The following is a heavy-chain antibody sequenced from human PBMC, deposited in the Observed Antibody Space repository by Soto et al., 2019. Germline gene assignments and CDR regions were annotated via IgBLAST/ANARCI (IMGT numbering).Heavy chain of an antibody. CDR2: ISFSSNYI. CDR1: GFTFSSSE. V-gene: IGHV3-21*02. Sequence: EVQLVESGGGLVKPGGSLRLSCAASGFTFSSSEMNWVRQAPGKGLEWVAAISFSSNYIFSADSVKGRFTISRDNAKNSLYLEMTSLRVEDTAVYYCAKSGRWGDPSYFDYWGQGTLVTVSS. J-gene: IGHJ4*02. D-gene: IGHD3-10*01. CDR3: AKSGRWGDPSYFDY.